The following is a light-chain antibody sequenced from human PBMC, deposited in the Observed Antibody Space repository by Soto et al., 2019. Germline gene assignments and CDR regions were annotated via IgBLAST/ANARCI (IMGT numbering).Light chain of an antibody. J-gene: IGLJ2*01. V-gene: IGLV1-44*01. Sequence: QSVLTQPPSASGTPGQRVTIYCSGSSCNIGSNTVNWYQQLPGTAPKLLIYSNNQRPSGVPDRFSGSKSGTSASLAISRLQSEDEGDYYCASWDDSLNGFVAFGGGTKVPVL. CDR1: SCNIGSNT. CDR2: SNN. CDR3: ASWDDSLNGFVA.